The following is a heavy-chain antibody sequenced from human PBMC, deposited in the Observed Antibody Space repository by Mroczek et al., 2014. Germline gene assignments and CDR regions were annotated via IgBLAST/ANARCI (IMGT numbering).Heavy chain of an antibody. CDR1: GGSFSGYY. J-gene: IGHJ4*02. CDR3: VGALPPRGLYYFDY. V-gene: IGHV4-34*01. Sequence: QVQLQQWGAGLLKPSETLSLTCAVYGGSFSGYYWSWIRQPPGKGLEWIGEINHSGSTNYNPSLKSRVTISVDTSKNQFSLKLSSVTAADTAVYYCVGALPPRGLYYFDYWGQGTLVTVSS. D-gene: IGHD3-10*01. CDR2: INHSGST.